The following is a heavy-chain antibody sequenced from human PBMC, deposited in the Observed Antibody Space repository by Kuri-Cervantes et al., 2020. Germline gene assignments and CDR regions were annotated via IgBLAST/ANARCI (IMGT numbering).Heavy chain of an antibody. CDR3: ARVDDPNVDSGQHVLSY. J-gene: IGHJ4*02. V-gene: IGHV1-45*02. D-gene: IGHD3-10*01. CDR2: ITPFNGNT. CDR1: GYTFTYRY. Sequence: SVKVSCKASGYTFTYRYLHWVRQAPGQALEWMGWITPFNGNTNYAQKFQDRVTITRDTSISTAYMELSRLRSDDTAVYYCARVDDPNVDSGQHVLSYWGQGTLVTVSS.